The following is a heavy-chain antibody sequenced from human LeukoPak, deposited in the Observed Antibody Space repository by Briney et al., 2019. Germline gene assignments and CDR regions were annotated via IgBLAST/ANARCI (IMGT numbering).Heavy chain of an antibody. Sequence: SETLSLTCTVSGGSVSSSSYYWGWIRQPPGKGLEWIGEINHSGSTNYNPSLKSRVTISVDTSKNQFSLKLSSVTAADTAVYYCASTKNRYIDYWGQGTLVTVSS. CDR3: ASTKNRYIDY. J-gene: IGHJ4*02. CDR2: INHSGST. D-gene: IGHD1-14*01. CDR1: GGSVSSSSYY. V-gene: IGHV4-39*07.